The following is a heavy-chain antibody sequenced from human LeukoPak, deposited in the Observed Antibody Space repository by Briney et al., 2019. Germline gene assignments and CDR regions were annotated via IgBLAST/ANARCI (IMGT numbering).Heavy chain of an antibody. CDR3: ARDPAVAGTNFDY. CDR2: ISSSSSTM. CDR1: GFTFSSYS. V-gene: IGHV3-48*04. Sequence: GGSLRLSCAASGFTFSSYSMNWVRQAPGKGLEWVSYISSSSSTMYYADSVKGRFTISRDNAKNSLYLQMNSLRAEDTAVYYCARDPAVAGTNFDYWGQGTLVTVSS. D-gene: IGHD6-19*01. J-gene: IGHJ4*02.